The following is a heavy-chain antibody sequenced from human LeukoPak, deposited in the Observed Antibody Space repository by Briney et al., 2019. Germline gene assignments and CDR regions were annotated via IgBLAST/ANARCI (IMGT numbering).Heavy chain of an antibody. Sequence: SETLSLTCTVSGGSITSHYWSWIRQPPGKRLEWIGYIYYSGSTNYNPSLKSRVTISVDTSKNQFSLNLNSVTAADTAVYYCARTDFDWFLDYWGQGTPVTVSS. CDR3: ARTDFDWFLDY. CDR2: IYYSGST. V-gene: IGHV4-59*11. CDR1: GGSITSHY. J-gene: IGHJ4*02. D-gene: IGHD3-9*01.